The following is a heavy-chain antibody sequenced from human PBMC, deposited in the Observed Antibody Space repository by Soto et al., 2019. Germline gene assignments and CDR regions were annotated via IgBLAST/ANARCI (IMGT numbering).Heavy chain of an antibody. V-gene: IGHV1-46*01. J-gene: IGHJ6*02. CDR1: GYTFTSYY. CDR3: ARERITMIGGYYYYGMDV. D-gene: IGHD3-22*01. CDR2: INPSGGST. Sequence: ASVKVSCKASGYTFTSYYMHWVRQAPGQGLEWMGIINPSGGSTSYAQKFQGRVTMTRDASTSTVYMELSSLRSEDTAVYYCARERITMIGGYYYYGMDVWGQGTTVTVSS.